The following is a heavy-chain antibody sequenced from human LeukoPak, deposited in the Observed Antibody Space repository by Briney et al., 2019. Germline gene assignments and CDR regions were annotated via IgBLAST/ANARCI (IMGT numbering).Heavy chain of an antibody. J-gene: IGHJ4*02. CDR3: ASLDLPDY. Sequence: SETLSLTCTVSDGSISSYHWSWIRQPPGKGLEWIGYIYYSGSTNYNPSLKSRVTISVDTSKNQFSLKLSSVTAADTAVYYCASLDLPDYWGQGTLVTVSS. D-gene: IGHD3-9*01. CDR1: DGSISSYH. CDR2: IYYSGST. V-gene: IGHV4-59*08.